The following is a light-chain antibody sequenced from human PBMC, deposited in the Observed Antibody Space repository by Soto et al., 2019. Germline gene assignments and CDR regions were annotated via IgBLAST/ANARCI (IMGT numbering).Light chain of an antibody. CDR1: QSVSSN. Sequence: EIVMTQSPATLSVSPGERATLSCRASQSVSSNLAWYQQKPGQAPRLLIYGASTRATGIPARFSGSGSGTESTLTISSLQSEYFAVYYCQQYNNWPKTFGQGTRLEIK. V-gene: IGKV3-15*01. J-gene: IGKJ5*01. CDR2: GAS. CDR3: QQYNNWPKT.